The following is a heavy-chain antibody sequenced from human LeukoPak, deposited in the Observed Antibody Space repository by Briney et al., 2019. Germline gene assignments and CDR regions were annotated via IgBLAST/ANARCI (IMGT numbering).Heavy chain of an antibody. D-gene: IGHD6-13*01. CDR3: ARGERVYEAINWFDP. J-gene: IGHJ5*02. V-gene: IGHV1-2*02. CDR1: GYTFTGYY. Sequence: GASVKVSCKASGYTFTGYYIHWVRQAPGQGLEWMGWINPNSGGTNYAQKFQGRVTMTRDTSISTAYMELSRLRSDDTAVYYCARGERVYEAINWFDPWGQGTLVTVSS. CDR2: INPNSGGT.